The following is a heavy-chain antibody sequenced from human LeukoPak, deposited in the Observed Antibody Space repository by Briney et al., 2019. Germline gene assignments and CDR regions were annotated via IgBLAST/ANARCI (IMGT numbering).Heavy chain of an antibody. J-gene: IGHJ5*02. D-gene: IGHD3-16*02. CDR3: ATVLYVWGSYRSNWFDP. CDR1: GYTLTELS. CDR2: FDPEDGET. V-gene: IGHV1-24*01. Sequence: ASVKVSCKVSGYTLTELSMHWVRQAPGKGLEWMGGFDPEDGETIYAQKFQGRVTMTEDTSTDTAYMELSSLRSEDTAVYYCATVLYVWGSYRSNWFDPWGQGTLATVSS.